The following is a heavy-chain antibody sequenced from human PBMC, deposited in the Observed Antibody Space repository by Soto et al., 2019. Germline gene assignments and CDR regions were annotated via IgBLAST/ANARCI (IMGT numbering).Heavy chain of an antibody. CDR3: ARGSKDTAMVTFDY. CDR2: INHSGST. CDR1: GGSFSGYY. V-gene: IGHV4-34*01. D-gene: IGHD5-18*01. Sequence: ASETLSLTCAVYGGSFSGYYWSWLRQPPGKGLGWIGEINHSGSTNYSPSLKSRVTIAVDTSKNQFSLKLSSVTAADTAVYYCARGSKDTAMVTFDYCGQGTLVTVSS. J-gene: IGHJ4*02.